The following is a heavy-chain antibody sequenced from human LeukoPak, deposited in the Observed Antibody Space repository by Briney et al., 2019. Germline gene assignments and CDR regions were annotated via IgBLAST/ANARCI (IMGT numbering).Heavy chain of an antibody. V-gene: IGHV3-9*01. CDR3: AKAAQQSIVGATGFDY. D-gene: IGHD1-26*01. J-gene: IGHJ4*02. CDR2: ISWNSGSI. Sequence: GGSLRPSCAASGFTFDDYAMRWVRHAPGKGLEWVSGISWNSGSIGYADSVKGRFTISRDNAKNSLYLQMNSLRAEDTALYYCAKAAQQSIVGATGFDYWGQGTLVTVSS. CDR1: GFTFDDYA.